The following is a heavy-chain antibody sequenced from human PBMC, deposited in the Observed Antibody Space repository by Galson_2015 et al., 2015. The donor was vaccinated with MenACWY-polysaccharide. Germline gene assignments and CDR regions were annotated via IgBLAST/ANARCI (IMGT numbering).Heavy chain of an antibody. CDR2: INIDGSVT. V-gene: IGHV3-74*01. CDR1: GFVFSSSW. J-gene: IGHJ4*02. Sequence: SLRLSCAGSGFVFSSSWMHWVRQAPGKRLVWVSRINIDGSVTNYADSVKGRFTISRDNAKNTLYLQMNSLRAEDTALYYCARESHHDSSGYPDYWGQGTLVTVSS. CDR3: ARESHHDSSGYPDY. D-gene: IGHD3-22*01.